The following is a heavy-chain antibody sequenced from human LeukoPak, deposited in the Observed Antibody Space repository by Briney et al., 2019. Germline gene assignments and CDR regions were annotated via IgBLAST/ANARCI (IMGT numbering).Heavy chain of an antibody. CDR1: GYTFTGYY. CDR2: INPNSGGT. CDR3: ARVNSATCSGGSCYDY. V-gene: IGHV1-2*02. D-gene: IGHD2-15*01. Sequence: ASVNVSCKASGYTFTGYYMHWVRQAPGQGLEWMGWINPNSGGTNYAQKFQGRVTMTRDTSISTAYMELSRLRSDDTAVYYCARVNSATCSGGSCYDYWGQGTLVTVSS. J-gene: IGHJ4*02.